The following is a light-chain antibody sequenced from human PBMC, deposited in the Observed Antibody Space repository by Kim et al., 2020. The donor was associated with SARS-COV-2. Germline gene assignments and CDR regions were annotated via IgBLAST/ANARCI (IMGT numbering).Light chain of an antibody. V-gene: IGKV3-20*01. CDR1: QSGTSSY. CDR3: QQYSNSPLT. Sequence: SPGEKANHSCRASQSGTSSYLAWYQQKPGQAPRLLIYGVSKRATGVPDRFSGSGSGTDFTLTISSLEPEDFAVYFCQQYSNSPLTFGGGTKVDIK. CDR2: GVS. J-gene: IGKJ4*01.